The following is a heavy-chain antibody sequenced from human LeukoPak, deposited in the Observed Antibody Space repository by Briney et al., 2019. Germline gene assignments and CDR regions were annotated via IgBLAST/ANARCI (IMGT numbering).Heavy chain of an antibody. CDR3: ARQAHSARSKDYVDY. CDR2: IYPGDSDT. J-gene: IGHJ4*02. D-gene: IGHD1-26*01. CDR1: GYSFTSYW. Sequence: GESLKISCKGSGYSFTSYWIGWVRQMPGKGLEWMGIIYPGDSDTRYSPSFQGQVTISADKSISTAYLQWSSLKASDTAMYYCARQAHSARSKDYVDYWGQGTLVTVSS. V-gene: IGHV5-51*01.